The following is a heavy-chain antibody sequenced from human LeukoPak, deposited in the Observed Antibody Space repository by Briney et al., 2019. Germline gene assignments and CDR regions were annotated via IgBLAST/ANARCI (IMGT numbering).Heavy chain of an antibody. V-gene: IGHV5-51*01. D-gene: IGHD5-18*01. CDR1: GFTLSNYW. CDR3: ARLLNVDTAMAGVGYYFDY. CDR2: IYPDDSDA. J-gene: IGHJ4*02. Sequence: GESLKISCQVSGFTLSNYWIAWVRQMPGKGLEWMGIIYPDDSDARYRPPFQGLVTISADKSINTVYLQWSSLKASDTAMYYCARLLNVDTAMAGVGYYFDYWGQGTLVTVSS.